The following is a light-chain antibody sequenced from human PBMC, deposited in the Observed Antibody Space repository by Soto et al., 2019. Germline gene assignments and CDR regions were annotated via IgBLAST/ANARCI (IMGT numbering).Light chain of an antibody. CDR2: EVS. CDR3: SSYAGSNNLL. J-gene: IGLJ2*01. CDR1: SSDVGGYNY. Sequence: QSALTQPPSASGSPGQSVTISCTGTSSDVGGYNYVSWYQQHPGKVPKLMISEVSKRPSGVPDRFSGSKSGNTASLTVSGLQPEDEADYYCSSYAGSNNLLFGGGTKVTVL. V-gene: IGLV2-8*01.